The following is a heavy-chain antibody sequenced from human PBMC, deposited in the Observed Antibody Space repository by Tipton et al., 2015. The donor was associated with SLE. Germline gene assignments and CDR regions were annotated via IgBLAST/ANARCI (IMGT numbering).Heavy chain of an antibody. CDR3: ARGIAGYYYYCYMDV. CDR2: VNHSRNT. CDR1: GGSFSGYS. Sequence: TLSLTCAVYGGSFSGYSWNWIRQPPGKGLEWIGGVNHSRNTIYNPSLKSRVTISLDTSKNQFSLKLNSVTAADTAVYYCARGIAGYYYYCYMDVWGKRTTVTVSS. V-gene: IGHV4-34*01. D-gene: IGHD2-15*01. J-gene: IGHJ6*03.